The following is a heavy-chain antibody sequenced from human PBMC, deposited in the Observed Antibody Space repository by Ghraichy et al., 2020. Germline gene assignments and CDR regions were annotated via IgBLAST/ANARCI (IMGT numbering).Heavy chain of an antibody. CDR3: ARGSTVVRFYYYDAMDV. D-gene: IGHD4-23*01. Sequence: GGSLRLSCEASGFTFNSYSLNWVRQAPGRGPKWISYITSSSRFTSYADSVKGRFTISRDNAKNSLYLQMNSLRDEDTAVYYCARGSTVVRFYYYDAMDVWGQGTTVTVSS. V-gene: IGHV3-48*02. J-gene: IGHJ6*02. CDR1: GFTFNSYS. CDR2: ITSSSRFT.